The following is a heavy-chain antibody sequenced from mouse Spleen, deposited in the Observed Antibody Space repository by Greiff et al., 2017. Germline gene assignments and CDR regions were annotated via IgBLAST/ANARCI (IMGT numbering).Heavy chain of an antibody. J-gene: IGHJ1*03. D-gene: IGHD1-1*01. Sequence: VHVKQSGPELVKPGASVKISCKASGYSFTGYYMNWVKQSPEKSLEWIGEINPSTGGTTYNQKFKAKATLTVDKSSSTAYMQLKSLTSEDSAVYYCARRGYYGSSYLWYFDVWGTGTTVTVSS. V-gene: IGHV1-42*01. CDR3: ARRGYYGSSYLWYFDV. CDR1: GYSFTGYY. CDR2: INPSTGGT.